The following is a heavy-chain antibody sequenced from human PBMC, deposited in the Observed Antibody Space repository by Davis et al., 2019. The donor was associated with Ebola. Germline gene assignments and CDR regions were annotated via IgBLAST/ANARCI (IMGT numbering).Heavy chain of an antibody. V-gene: IGHV3-21*01. CDR1: GFTFSTYT. J-gene: IGHJ3*02. D-gene: IGHD2-8*02. CDR2: ISISSAFI. CDR3: VKTRSNWWNDALEI. Sequence: GGSLRLSCAASGFTFSTYTMTWVRQAPGKGLEWVSSISISSAFIYYADSVKGRFTVSRDNAKNSLSLQMNSLRAEDTAVYYCVKTRSNWWNDALEIWGRGTMVIVSS.